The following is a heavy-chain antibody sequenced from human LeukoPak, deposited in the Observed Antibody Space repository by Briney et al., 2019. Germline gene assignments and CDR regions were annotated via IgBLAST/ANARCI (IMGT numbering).Heavy chain of an antibody. D-gene: IGHD3-10*01. CDR1: GGSISSYY. CDR3: ARSRGWFGEIDP. J-gene: IGHJ5*02. V-gene: IGHV4-59*01. CDR2: IYYSGST. Sequence: SETLSLTCTVSGGSISSYYWSWIRQPPGKGLEWIGYIYYSGSTNYNPSLTSRVTISVDTSKNQFSLELSSVTAADTAVYYCARSRGWFGEIDPWGQGTLVTVSS.